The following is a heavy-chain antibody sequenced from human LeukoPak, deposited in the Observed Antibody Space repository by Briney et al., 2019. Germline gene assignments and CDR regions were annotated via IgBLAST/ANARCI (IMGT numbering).Heavy chain of an antibody. D-gene: IGHD6-6*01. CDR3: ASGGGEYSSSSNWFDP. Sequence: SETLSLTCAVYGGSFSGYYWSWIRQPPGKGLEWIGEINHSGSTNYSPSLKSRVTISVNTSKNQFSLKLSSVTAADTAVYYCASGGGEYSSSSNWFDPWGQGTLVTVSS. J-gene: IGHJ5*02. V-gene: IGHV4-34*01. CDR2: INHSGST. CDR1: GGSFSGYY.